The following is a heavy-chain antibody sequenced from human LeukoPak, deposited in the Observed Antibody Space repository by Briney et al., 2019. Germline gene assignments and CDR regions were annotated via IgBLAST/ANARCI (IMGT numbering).Heavy chain of an antibody. CDR3: ARSGGDGYNAPDSWAYYFDH. CDR2: IIPIFGTA. D-gene: IGHD5-24*01. CDR1: GGTFSSYA. J-gene: IGHJ4*02. V-gene: IGHV1-69*13. Sequence: SVKVSCKASGGTFSSYAISWVRQAPGQGLEWMGGIIPIFGTANYAQKFQGRVTITADESTSTAYMELSSLRSEDTAVYYCARSGGDGYNAPDSWAYYFDHWGQGTLVTVSS.